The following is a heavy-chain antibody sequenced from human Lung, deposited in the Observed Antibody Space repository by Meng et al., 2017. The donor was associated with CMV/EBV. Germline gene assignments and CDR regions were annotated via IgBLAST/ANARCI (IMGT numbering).Heavy chain of an antibody. CDR1: GGSISSTDYH. D-gene: IGHD6-19*01. Sequence: SETXSLTCSVSGGSISSTDYHWGWSRQPPGKGLEWIGSFYNGGPTSYNPSLKSRVTIWKYMSKKQFSLKLSYATAADTAVYYCAWTSSSGLDCWGQGPLVTVSS. CDR2: FYNGGPT. CDR3: AWTSSSGLDC. V-gene: IGHV4-39*07. J-gene: IGHJ4*02.